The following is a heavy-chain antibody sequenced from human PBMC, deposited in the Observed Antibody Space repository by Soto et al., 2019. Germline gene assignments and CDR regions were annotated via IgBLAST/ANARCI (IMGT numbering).Heavy chain of an antibody. Sequence: PGGSLRLSCAASGFTVSSNYMSWVRQAPGKGLEWVSVIYSGGSTYYADSVKGRFTISRHNSKNTLYLQMNSLRAEDTAVYYCARASIAAAGYYFDYWGQGTLVTVSS. CDR1: GFTVSSNY. V-gene: IGHV3-53*04. CDR3: ARASIAAAGYYFDY. D-gene: IGHD6-13*01. CDR2: IYSGGST. J-gene: IGHJ4*02.